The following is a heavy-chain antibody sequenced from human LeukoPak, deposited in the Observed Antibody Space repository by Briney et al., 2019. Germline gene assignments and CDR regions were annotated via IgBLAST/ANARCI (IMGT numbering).Heavy chain of an antibody. Sequence: SDTLSLTCAVSGYSITSSSWWGWIRQPPGKGLEWIGYIYHSGTTYYNPSLQSRVTMSVDTSKNQFSLKLSSVTAVDTAVYYCASHYYYDSSGYVEPYFDYWGQGTLVTVSS. CDR2: IYHSGTT. CDR1: GYSITSSSW. CDR3: ASHYYYDSSGYVEPYFDY. D-gene: IGHD3-22*01. V-gene: IGHV4-28*01. J-gene: IGHJ4*02.